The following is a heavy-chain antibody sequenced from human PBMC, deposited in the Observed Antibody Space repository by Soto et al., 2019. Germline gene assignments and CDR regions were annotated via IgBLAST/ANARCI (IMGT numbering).Heavy chain of an antibody. D-gene: IGHD4-17*01. J-gene: IGHJ5*02. CDR1: GGSISSYY. CDR3: ASGPDYGWFDP. V-gene: IGHV4-59*01. CDR2: IHYTGRT. Sequence: SETLSLTCTVSGGSISSYYWSWIRQPPGKGLEWIGYIHYTGRTKYNPSLKSRVTMSVDTSKNQFSLKLSSVTAADTAVYYCASGPDYGWFDPWRQGILVTVSS.